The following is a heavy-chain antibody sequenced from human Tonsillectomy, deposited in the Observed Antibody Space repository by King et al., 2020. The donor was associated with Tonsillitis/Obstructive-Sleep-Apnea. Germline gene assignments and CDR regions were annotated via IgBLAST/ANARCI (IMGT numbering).Heavy chain of an antibody. CDR2: IIPIFNIA. V-gene: IGHV1-69*09. CDR1: GGPFSGYA. J-gene: IGHJ4*02. Sequence: QLVQSGAEVKKPGSSVKVSCKASGGPFSGYAINWVRQAPGQGLEWMGRIIPIFNIANYAQKFQGRVTITADKSTSTAYMELKSLRSEDTAMYYCARDAGYCTTTSCYKPLDYWGQGTLVTVSS. CDR3: ARDAGYCTTTSCYKPLDY. D-gene: IGHD2-2*02.